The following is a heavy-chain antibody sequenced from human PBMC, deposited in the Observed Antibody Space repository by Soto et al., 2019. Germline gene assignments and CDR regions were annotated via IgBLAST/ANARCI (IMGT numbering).Heavy chain of an antibody. J-gene: IGHJ4*02. CDR3: ARDLGGDYDVPRWDY. CDR1: GGTFSSYA. V-gene: IGHV1-69*13. CDR2: IIPIFGTA. D-gene: IGHD4-17*01. Sequence: GASVNVSCKASGGTFSSYAISWVRQAPGQGLEWMGGIIPIFGTANYAQKFQGRVTITADESTSTAYMELSSLRSEDTAVYYCARDLGGDYDVPRWDYWGQGTLVTVSS.